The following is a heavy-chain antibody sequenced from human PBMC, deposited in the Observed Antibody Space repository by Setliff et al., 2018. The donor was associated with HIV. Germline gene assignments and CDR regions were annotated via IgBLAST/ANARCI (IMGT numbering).Heavy chain of an antibody. Sequence: LRLSCAASGFTFSNYEMNWVRQAPGKGLEWVSYISSSGTTIYYADSVKGRFTISRDNAKNSLYLQMNSLRAEDTAVYYCAREVDLSRGVDYWGQGTVVTVSS. D-gene: IGHD2-15*01. CDR1: GFTFSNYE. CDR3: AREVDLSRGVDY. CDR2: ISSSGTTI. V-gene: IGHV3-48*03. J-gene: IGHJ4*02.